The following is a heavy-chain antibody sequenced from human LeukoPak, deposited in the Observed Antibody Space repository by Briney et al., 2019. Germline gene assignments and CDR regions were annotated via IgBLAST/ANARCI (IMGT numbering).Heavy chain of an antibody. Sequence: GRSLRLSCAASGFTFSSYGMSWVRQAPGKRLEWVSGINNRATNTYYADSVRGRFTISRDISKNTIYLQMNSLRAEDTAIYYCAKADVSGWYGNFDYWGQGKLVIVSS. CDR1: GFTFSSYG. CDR3: AKADVSGWYGNFDY. V-gene: IGHV3-23*01. J-gene: IGHJ4*02. D-gene: IGHD6-19*01. CDR2: INNRATNT.